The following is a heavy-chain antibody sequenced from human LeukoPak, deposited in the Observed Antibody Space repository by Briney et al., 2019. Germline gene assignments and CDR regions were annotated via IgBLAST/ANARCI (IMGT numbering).Heavy chain of an antibody. CDR1: GFTFGDYA. J-gene: IGHJ6*03. CDR3: TRDSGDGDYVSYYYYYMDV. D-gene: IGHD4-17*01. CDR2: IRSKAYGGTT. V-gene: IGHV3-49*04. Sequence: GGSLRLSCTASGFTFGDYAMSWVRQAPGKGLEWVGFIRSKAYGGTTEYAASVKGRFTISRDDSKSIAYLQMNSLKTEDTAVYYCTRDSGDGDYVSYYYYYMDVWGKGTTVTISS.